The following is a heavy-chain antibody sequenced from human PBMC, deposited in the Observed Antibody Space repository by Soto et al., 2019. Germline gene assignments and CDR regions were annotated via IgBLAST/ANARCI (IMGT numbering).Heavy chain of an antibody. Sequence: QVQLVQSGAEVKKPGASVKVSCKASGYTFTSYYMHWVRQAPGQGLEWMGIINPSGGSTSYAQKCQGRVTMTRDTSTSTFYMELSSLRSEDTAVYYCARQEDYYYGAGSSSRYFDYWGQGTLVTVSS. CDR2: INPSGGST. V-gene: IGHV1-46*03. CDR3: ARQEDYYYGAGSSSRYFDY. D-gene: IGHD3-10*01. J-gene: IGHJ4*02. CDR1: GYTFTSYY.